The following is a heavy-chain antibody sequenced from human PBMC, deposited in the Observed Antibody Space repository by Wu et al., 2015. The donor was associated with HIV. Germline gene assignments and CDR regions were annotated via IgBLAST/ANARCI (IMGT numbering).Heavy chain of an antibody. D-gene: IGHD3-10*01. CDR2: ISAYNGNT. J-gene: IGHJ3*02. CDR3: ARQAHNDIWFGELGVAFDI. V-gene: IGHV1-18*01. CDR1: GYTFTSYG. Sequence: QVQLVQSGAEVKKPGASVKVSCKASGYTFTSYGISWVRQAPGQGLEWMGWISAYNGNTNYAQKLQGRVTMTTDTSTSTAYMELRSLRSDDTAVYYCARQAHNDIWFGELGVAFDIWGQGTMVTVSS.